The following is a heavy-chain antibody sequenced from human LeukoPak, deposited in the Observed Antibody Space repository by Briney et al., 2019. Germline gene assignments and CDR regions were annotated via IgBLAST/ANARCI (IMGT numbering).Heavy chain of an antibody. CDR1: GFTFTNYA. CDR2: ISGSGGST. J-gene: IGHJ4*02. V-gene: IGHV3-23*01. CDR3: ARRDYYYCFDY. Sequence: GRSLRLSCAASGFTFTNYAMSWVRQAPGKGLEWVSVISGSGGSTYYADSVKGRFTISRDNSKNTLYLQMNSLRAEDTAVYYCARRDYYYCFDYWGQGTLVTVSS. D-gene: IGHD3-22*01.